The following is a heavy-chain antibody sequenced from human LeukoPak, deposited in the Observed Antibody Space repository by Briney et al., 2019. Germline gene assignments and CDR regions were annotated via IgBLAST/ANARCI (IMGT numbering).Heavy chain of an antibody. J-gene: IGHJ5*02. Sequence: PSETLSLTCTVSGGSISSHYWSWIRQPPGKGLEWIGYIYYSGSTNYNPSLKSRVTISVDTSKNQFSLKLSSVTAADTAVYYCARAHYYDSIRGGWFDPWGQGTLVTVSS. CDR2: IYYSGST. V-gene: IGHV4-59*11. D-gene: IGHD3-22*01. CDR3: ARAHYYDSIRGGWFDP. CDR1: GGSISSHY.